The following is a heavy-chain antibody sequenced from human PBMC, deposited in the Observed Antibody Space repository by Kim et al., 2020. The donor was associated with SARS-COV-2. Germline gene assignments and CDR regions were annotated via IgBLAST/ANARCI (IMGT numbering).Heavy chain of an antibody. CDR2: ISHSGYTT. CDR1: GFPFSDEY. Sequence: GGSLRLSCVASGFPFSDEYMSWIRHAPGKGLEWVAYISHSGYTTEYIDSVKGRFTISRDNAKNSVYLDMDSLRADDTGVYYCARTGVAVVAAGWFDPWGQGTLLTV. CDR3: ARTGVAVVAAGWFDP. D-gene: IGHD2-15*01. V-gene: IGHV3-11*01. J-gene: IGHJ5*02.